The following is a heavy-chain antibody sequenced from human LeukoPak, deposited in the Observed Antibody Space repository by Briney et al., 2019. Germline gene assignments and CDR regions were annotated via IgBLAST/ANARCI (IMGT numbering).Heavy chain of an antibody. CDR3: AREMYYYVSHSEEYSYYMDV. CDR1: GYSISSGYY. CDR2: IYHSGNT. J-gene: IGHJ6*03. Sequence: SETLSLTCTVSGYSISSGYYWGWIRQPPGKGLEWIGNIYHSGNTHYNPSLKSRVTISIDTSKDQFSLKLSSVTAADTAIYYCAREMYYYVSHSEEYSYYMDVWGKGTTVTVSS. V-gene: IGHV4-38-2*02. D-gene: IGHD3-10*01.